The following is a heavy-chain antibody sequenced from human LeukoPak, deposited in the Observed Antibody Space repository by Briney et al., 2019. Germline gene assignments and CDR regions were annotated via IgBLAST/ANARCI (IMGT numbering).Heavy chain of an antibody. J-gene: IGHJ4*02. CDR1: GASISSFY. D-gene: IGHD2-21*02. V-gene: IGHV4-4*07. CDR3: ARVGDSATYFDY. CDR2: VFTSGNN. Sequence: PSETLSLTCTVSGASISSFYWSWIRQPAGKGLEWIGRVFTSGNNNYNPSLKSRVIMSGDRSKNQFSLKLSSMSGADTAVYYCARVGDSATYFDYWGQGTLVTVSS.